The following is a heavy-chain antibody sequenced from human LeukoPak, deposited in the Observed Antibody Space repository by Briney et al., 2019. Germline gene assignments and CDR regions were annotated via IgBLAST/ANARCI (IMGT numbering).Heavy chain of an antibody. CDR2: ISSSSSYI. V-gene: IGHV3-21*01. J-gene: IGHJ3*02. Sequence: GGSLRLSCAASGFTFSSYSMNWVRQAPGKGLEWVSSISSSSSYIYYADSVKGRFTISRDNAKNSLYLQMNSLRAEDTAVYYCAREVTGTLDAFDIWGQGTMVTVSS. CDR1: GFTFSSYS. D-gene: IGHD1-7*01. CDR3: AREVTGTLDAFDI.